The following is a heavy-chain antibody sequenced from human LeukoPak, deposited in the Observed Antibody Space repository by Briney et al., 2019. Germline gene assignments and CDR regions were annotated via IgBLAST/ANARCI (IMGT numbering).Heavy chain of an antibody. Sequence: SETLSLTCTVSHYSISSGYYWGWIRQPPGKGLEWIGTIYHSGSAYSNPSLKSRVTMSVDTSKNQFSLNLSSVTAADTAVYYCARVRPRGYYDSSGYYGNYYMDVWGKGTTVTVSS. D-gene: IGHD3-22*01. CDR3: ARVRPRGYYDSSGYYGNYYMDV. V-gene: IGHV4-38-2*02. CDR2: IYHSGSA. CDR1: HYSISSGYY. J-gene: IGHJ6*03.